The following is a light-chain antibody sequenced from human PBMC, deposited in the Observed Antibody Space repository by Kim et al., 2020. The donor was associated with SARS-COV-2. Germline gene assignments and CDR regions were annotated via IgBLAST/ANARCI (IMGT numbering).Light chain of an antibody. CDR2: KAS. CDR1: QSISTW. Sequence: ASVGARVTITCRASQSISTWLAWYQQNPGKAPNLLIYKASTLETGVPSRFSGSGSGTEFTLTISSLQPDDFATYYCQQYHSYAVTFGGGTKVDIK. J-gene: IGKJ4*01. CDR3: QQYHSYAVT. V-gene: IGKV1-5*03.